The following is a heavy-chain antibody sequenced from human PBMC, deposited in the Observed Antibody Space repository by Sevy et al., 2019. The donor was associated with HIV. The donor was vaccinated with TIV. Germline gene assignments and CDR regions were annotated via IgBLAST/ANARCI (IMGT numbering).Heavy chain of an antibody. V-gene: IGHV3-30*02. Sequence: GGSLRLSCAAAGFIFSTYGMNWVRQAPGKGLEWVAYIRHDGTTKYYLDSVKGRFTVSRDNPKNTLSLGMNRLKAEDTAVYYCARDPLGYGGNNDSWGQGTLVTVSS. CDR2: IRHDGTTK. CDR1: GFIFSTYG. J-gene: IGHJ4*02. CDR3: ARDPLGYGGNNDS. D-gene: IGHD4-17*01.